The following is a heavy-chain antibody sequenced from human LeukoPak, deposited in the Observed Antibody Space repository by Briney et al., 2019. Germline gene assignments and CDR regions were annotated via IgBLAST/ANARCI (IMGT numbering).Heavy chain of an antibody. V-gene: IGHV3-30*18. D-gene: IGHD5-24*01. CDR3: AKGARRWLQFLSYDAFDI. Sequence: GGSLRLSCAASGFTFSSYSMNWVRQAPGKGLEWVAVISYDGSNKYYADSVKGRFTISRDNSKNTLYLQMNSLRAEDTAVYYCAKGARRWLQFLSYDAFDIWGQGTMVTVSS. CDR2: ISYDGSNK. CDR1: GFTFSSYS. J-gene: IGHJ3*02.